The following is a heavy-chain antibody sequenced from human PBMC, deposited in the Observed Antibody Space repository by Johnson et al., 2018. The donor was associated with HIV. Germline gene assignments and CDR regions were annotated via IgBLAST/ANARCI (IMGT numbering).Heavy chain of an antibody. J-gene: IGHJ3*02. D-gene: IGHD1-26*01. Sequence: MQLVESGGGVVRPGGSLRLSCAASGFTFDDYAMSWVRQAPGKGLEWVSAISCSGGYTYYADSVKGRFTISRDSSKNSLYLQMNSLRAEDTAVYYCAKDMFRWELLDGDTFDIWGQGTMVTVSS. V-gene: IGHV3-23*04. CDR3: AKDMFRWELLDGDTFDI. CDR2: ISCSGGYT. CDR1: GFTFDDYA.